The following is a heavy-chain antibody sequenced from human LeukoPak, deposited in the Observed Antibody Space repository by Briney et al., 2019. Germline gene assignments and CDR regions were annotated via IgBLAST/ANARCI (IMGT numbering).Heavy chain of an antibody. CDR3: TNGGYDLNYYYYGMDV. V-gene: IGHV3-15*05. J-gene: IGHJ6*04. D-gene: IGHD5-12*01. Sequence: GGSLRLSCAASGFTFSNAWMSWVRQAPGKGLEWVGRIKSKTDGGTTDYAAPVKGRFTISRDDSKNTLYLQMNSLKTEDTAVYYCTNGGYDLNYYYYGMDVWGKGTTVIVSS. CDR2: IKSKTDGGTT. CDR1: GFTFSNAW.